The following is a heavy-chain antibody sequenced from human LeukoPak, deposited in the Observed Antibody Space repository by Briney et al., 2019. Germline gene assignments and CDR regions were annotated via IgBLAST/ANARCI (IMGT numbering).Heavy chain of an antibody. D-gene: IGHD6-6*01. Sequence: AALRVCCKASGYTFTDDYMPWVRQAPGQRHEWMGWINPNSGGTNYAQKFQGRVTMTRDTSISTAYMELSRLRSDDTAVYYCARGSSSFPYYFDYWGQGTLVTVSS. CDR1: GYTFTDDY. CDR2: INPNSGGT. CDR3: ARGSSSFPYYFDY. V-gene: IGHV1-2*02. J-gene: IGHJ4*02.